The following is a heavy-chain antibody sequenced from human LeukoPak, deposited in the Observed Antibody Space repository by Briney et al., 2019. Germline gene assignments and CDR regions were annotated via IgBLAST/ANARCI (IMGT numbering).Heavy chain of an antibody. CDR1: GFTFSDYY. CDR2: ISSSGSTI. J-gene: IGHJ4*02. V-gene: IGHV3-11*04. CDR3: ARDQAKLRYYFDY. Sequence: PGGSLRLSCAASGFTFSDYYMSWIRQAPGKGLEWVSYISSSGSTIYYADSVKGRFTISRDNAKNSLYLQMNSLRAEDTAVYYCARDQAKLRYYFDYWGQGTLVTVSS. D-gene: IGHD4-17*01.